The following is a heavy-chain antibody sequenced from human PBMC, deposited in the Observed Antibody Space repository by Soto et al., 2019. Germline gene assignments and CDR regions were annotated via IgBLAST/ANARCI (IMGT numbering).Heavy chain of an antibody. J-gene: IGHJ5*02. CDR3: ASSGPYSGSRLTCNWFDP. D-gene: IGHD1-26*01. V-gene: IGHV3-21*06. CDR1: GFTFRSYS. CDR2: ISSSSSYI. Sequence: SEGALRLSCAASGFTFRSYSMNWVRHAPGKGLELVSSISSSSSYIYYAYSVKGRFTTPRDNAPNSLSLQMNSLRDEATAVYYCASSGPYSGSRLTCNWFDPWGQGTLVNVSS.